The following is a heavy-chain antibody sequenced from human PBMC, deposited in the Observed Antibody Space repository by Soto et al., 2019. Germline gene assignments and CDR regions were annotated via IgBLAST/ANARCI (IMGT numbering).Heavy chain of an antibody. V-gene: IGHV3-30-3*01. CDR2: ISYDGSNK. Sequence: QVQLVESGGGVVQPGRSLRLSCAASGFTFSTYAMNWVRQAPGEGLEWVAIISYDGSNKYYADSVKGRFTISRDNSKNTLFLQMNSLRAEDTAVYYCASLYRTYGLGSYHLDDWGQGTLVTVSS. CDR1: GFTFSTYA. CDR3: ASLYRTYGLGSYHLDD. D-gene: IGHD3-10*01. J-gene: IGHJ4*02.